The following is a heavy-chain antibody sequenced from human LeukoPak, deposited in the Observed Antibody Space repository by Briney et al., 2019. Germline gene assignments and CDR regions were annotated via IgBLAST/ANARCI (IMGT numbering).Heavy chain of an antibody. J-gene: IGHJ5*02. V-gene: IGHV1-69*13. CDR3: ARGRGGYCSGGSCYPTSYNWFDP. CDR1: GYTFTSYG. D-gene: IGHD2-15*01. CDR2: IIPIFGTA. Sequence: SVKVSCKASGYTFTSYGISWVRQAPGQGLEWMGGIIPIFGTANYAQKFQGRVTITADESTSTAYMELSSLRSEDTAVYYCARGRGGYCSGGSCYPTSYNWFDPWGQGTLVTVSS.